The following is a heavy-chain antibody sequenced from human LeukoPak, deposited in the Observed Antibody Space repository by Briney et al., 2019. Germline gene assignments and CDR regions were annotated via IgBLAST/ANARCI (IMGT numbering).Heavy chain of an antibody. CDR1: GFTFSSYD. CDR3: AKASNRGYSPYFDY. Sequence: PGGSLRLSCAASGFTFSSYDMHWVRQAPGKGLEWVAFIRYDGSNKYYADSVKGRFTIYRDNSKNTLYLQMNSLRAEDTAVHYCAKASNRGYSPYFDYWGQGTLVTVSS. V-gene: IGHV3-30*02. CDR2: IRYDGSNK. J-gene: IGHJ4*02. D-gene: IGHD2-15*01.